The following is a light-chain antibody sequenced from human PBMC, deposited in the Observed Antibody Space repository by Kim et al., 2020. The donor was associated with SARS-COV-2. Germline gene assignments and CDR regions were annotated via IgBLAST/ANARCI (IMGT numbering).Light chain of an antibody. V-gene: IGKV1-5*03. CDR1: QSINSW. CDR2: KAS. CDR3: QQYNSYPLT. J-gene: IGKJ4*01. Sequence: DIQMTQSPSTLSASVGDRVTITCRASQSINSWLAWYQQKPGKAPKSLIYKASSLESGVPSRFSGSGSGTEFTLIISSLQPDDLATYYCQQYNSYPLTFGGGTKVDIK.